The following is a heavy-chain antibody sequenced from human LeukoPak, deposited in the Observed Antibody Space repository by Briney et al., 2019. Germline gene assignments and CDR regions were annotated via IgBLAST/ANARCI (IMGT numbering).Heavy chain of an antibody. Sequence: GGSLRLSCAASGFTFSSYSMNWVRQAPGKGLEWVANIKQDGSEQYYVDSVKGRFTISRDNTKNSLYLQMNSLRAEDTAVYYCARGTVPTLFQHWGQGTLVSVSS. J-gene: IGHJ1*01. CDR3: ARGTVPTLFQH. CDR2: IKQDGSEQ. D-gene: IGHD1-1*01. CDR1: GFTFSSYS. V-gene: IGHV3-7*04.